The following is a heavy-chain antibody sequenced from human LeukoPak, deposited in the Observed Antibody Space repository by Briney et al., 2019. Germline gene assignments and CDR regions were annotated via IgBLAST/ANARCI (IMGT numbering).Heavy chain of an antibody. J-gene: IGHJ6*03. D-gene: IGHD2-21*02. CDR1: GFTFSSYG. CDR3: AKVAYCGGDCFPHYYYYMDV. Sequence: GGSLRLSCAASGFTFSSYGMSWVRQAPGKGLEWVSAISGSGGSTYYADSVKGRFTISRDNSKNTLYLRMNSLRAEDTAVYYCAKVAYCGGDCFPHYYYYMDVWGKGTTVTISS. CDR2: ISGSGGST. V-gene: IGHV3-23*01.